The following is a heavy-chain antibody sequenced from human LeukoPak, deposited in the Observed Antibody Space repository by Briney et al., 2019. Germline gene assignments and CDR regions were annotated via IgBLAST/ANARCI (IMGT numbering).Heavy chain of an antibody. D-gene: IGHD6-19*01. CDR2: INPSGGST. CDR1: GYTFTSFH. J-gene: IGHJ4*02. Sequence: ASVKVSCKASGYTFTSFHMHWVRQAPGQGLEWVGIINPSGGSTTYAQKFQGRVTMTRDTSTSTVYMELSSLRSEDTAVYYCARGRLAVAGMGDYFDYWGQGTLVTVSS. CDR3: ARGRLAVAGMGDYFDY. V-gene: IGHV1-46*01.